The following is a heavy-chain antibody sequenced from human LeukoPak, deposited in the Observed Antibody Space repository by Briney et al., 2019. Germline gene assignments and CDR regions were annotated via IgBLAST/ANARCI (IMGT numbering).Heavy chain of an antibody. CDR1: GGSISSGGYS. D-gene: IGHD3-10*01. CDR3: ARSSYGSVMYYFDY. CDR2: IYHSGST. Sequence: SETLSLTCAVSGGSISSGGYSWSWMRQPPGKGLEWIGHIYHSGSTYYNPSLKSRVTISVDRSKNQFSLKLSSVTAADTAVYYCARSSYGSVMYYFDYWGQGTLVTVSS. V-gene: IGHV4-30-2*01. J-gene: IGHJ4*02.